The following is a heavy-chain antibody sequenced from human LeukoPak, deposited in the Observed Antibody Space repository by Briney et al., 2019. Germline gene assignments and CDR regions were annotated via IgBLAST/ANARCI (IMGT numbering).Heavy chain of an antibody. Sequence: GGSLRLSCAASGFTFSSYWMHWVRQAPGKGLVWVSRINSDGSSTSYADSVKGRFTISRDNAKNTLYLQMNSLRAEDTAVYYCARGSLWGSFDYWGQGTPVTVSS. CDR2: INSDGSST. V-gene: IGHV3-74*01. CDR1: GFTFSSYW. CDR3: ARGSLWGSFDY. D-gene: IGHD7-27*01. J-gene: IGHJ4*02.